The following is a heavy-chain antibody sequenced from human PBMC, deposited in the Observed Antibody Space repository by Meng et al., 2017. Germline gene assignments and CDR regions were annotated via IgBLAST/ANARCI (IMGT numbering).Heavy chain of an antibody. J-gene: IGHJ4*02. D-gene: IGHD3-10*01. V-gene: IGHV4-4*02. CDR2: IYHSGST. Sequence: SETLSLTCAVSGGSISSSNWWSWVRQPPGKGLEWIGEIYHSGSTNYNPSLKSRVTMSVDKSKNQFSLKLSSVTAADTAVYYCASSMVRGVITDYWGQGTLVTVSS. CDR3: ASSMVRGVITDY. CDR1: GGSISSSNW.